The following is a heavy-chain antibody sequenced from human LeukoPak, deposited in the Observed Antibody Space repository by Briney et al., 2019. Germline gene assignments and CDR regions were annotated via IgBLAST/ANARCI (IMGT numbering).Heavy chain of an antibody. D-gene: IGHD6-19*01. Sequence: PGGSLRLSCVVSGFTFSTHAMTWVRQAPGKGLEWVSVIYSGGSAYCADSVKGRFTISRDNFKNTLHLQMNSLRAEDTAVYYCARDRGSSSGWYAFDYWGQGTLVTVSS. V-gene: IGHV3-53*01. J-gene: IGHJ4*02. CDR2: IYSGGSA. CDR1: GFTFSTHA. CDR3: ARDRGSSSGWYAFDY.